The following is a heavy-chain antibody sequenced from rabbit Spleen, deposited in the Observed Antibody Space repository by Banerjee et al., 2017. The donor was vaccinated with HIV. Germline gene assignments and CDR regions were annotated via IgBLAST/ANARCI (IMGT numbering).Heavy chain of an antibody. J-gene: IGHJ3*01. D-gene: IGHD1-1*01. CDR1: GFSFSNKAV. CDR2: INVATGKP. V-gene: IGHV1S45*01. CDR3: ARDLVAVIGWNFGL. Sequence: QEQLVESGGGLVQPEGSLKLSCTASGFSFSNKAVMCWVRQAPGKGLEWIACINVATGKPVYATWAKGRFTISRTSSTTVTLRMTSLTAADTATYFCARDLVAVIGWNFGLWGQGTLVTVS.